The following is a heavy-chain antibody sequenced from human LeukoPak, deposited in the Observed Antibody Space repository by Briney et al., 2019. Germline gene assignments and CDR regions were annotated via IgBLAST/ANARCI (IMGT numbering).Heavy chain of an antibody. D-gene: IGHD2-15*01. J-gene: IGHJ4*02. CDR3: ARDPGGDYSYFDY. CDR2: INPYSGGT. Sequence: ASVKVSCKASGYTFTDYFIHWVRQAPGQGLEWMGWINPYSGGTSFAQNFRGSVTMTRDTAITTAYMELSRLRSDDTAVYYCARDPGGDYSYFDYWGQGTLVTVSS. V-gene: IGHV1-2*02. CDR1: GYTFTDYF.